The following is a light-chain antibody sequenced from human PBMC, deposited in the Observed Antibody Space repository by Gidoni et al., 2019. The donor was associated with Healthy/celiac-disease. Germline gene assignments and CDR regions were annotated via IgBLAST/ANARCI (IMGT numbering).Light chain of an antibody. CDR3: QSYDSSLSGPVV. CDR1: SSNIGAGYD. J-gene: IGLJ2*01. Sequence: QSVLTQPPSVSGAPGQRVTISCTGSSSNIGAGYDVHWSQQLPGTAPKLLIYGNSTRPSGVPDRFSGSKSGTSASLAITGLQAEDEADYYCQSYDSSLSGPVVFGGGTKLTVL. CDR2: GNS. V-gene: IGLV1-40*01.